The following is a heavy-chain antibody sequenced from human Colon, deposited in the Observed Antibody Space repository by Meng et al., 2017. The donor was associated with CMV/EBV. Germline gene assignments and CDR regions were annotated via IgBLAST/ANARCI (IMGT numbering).Heavy chain of an antibody. V-gene: IGHV3-7*01. CDR1: GFTFSSYW. CDR3: ARVLNLLMLTFGGPSSASFDY. J-gene: IGHJ4*02. CDR2: IKQDGSET. Sequence: GESLKISCAASGFTFSSYWMSWVRQAPGKGLEWVANIKQDGSETYYVDSVKGRFTISRDNAKNSLYLQMNSLRAEDTAVYYCARVLNLLMLTFGGPSSASFDYWGQGTLVTVSS. D-gene: IGHD3-16*01.